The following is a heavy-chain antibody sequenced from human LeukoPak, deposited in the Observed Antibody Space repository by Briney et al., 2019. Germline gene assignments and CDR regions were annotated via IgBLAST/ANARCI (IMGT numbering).Heavy chain of an antibody. Sequence: GGSLRLSCAASGFTLSNYAMRWFRQAPGKGLEWVSVIYSGGSTYYADSVKGRFTISRDNSKNTLFLQMNSLRAEDTAVYYCAREAVTRNYFDYWGQGTLVTVSS. CDR1: GFTLSNYA. J-gene: IGHJ4*02. CDR3: AREAVTRNYFDY. CDR2: IYSGGST. D-gene: IGHD4-17*01. V-gene: IGHV3-53*01.